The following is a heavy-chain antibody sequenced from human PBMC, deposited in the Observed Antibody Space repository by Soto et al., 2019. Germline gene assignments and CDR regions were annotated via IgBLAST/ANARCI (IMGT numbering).Heavy chain of an antibody. CDR3: ARDGIGGTPFRGYLDS. J-gene: IGHJ4*02. V-gene: IGHV3-33*01. CDR1: GSIFRGYG. CDR2: IRYDGSNI. Sequence: QVQLVESGGGVVQPGRSLRLSCAASGSIFRGYGMHWVRQAPGKGLEWVAVIRYDGSNINYADSVMGRFTISRDNSKNTLYLEMNSLRAEDTAVYYCARDGIGGTPFRGYLDSWGQGNLVTVSS. D-gene: IGHD2-15*01.